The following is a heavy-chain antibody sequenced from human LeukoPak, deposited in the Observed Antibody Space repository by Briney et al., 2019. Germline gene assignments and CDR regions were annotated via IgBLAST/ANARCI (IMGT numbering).Heavy chain of an antibody. J-gene: IGHJ4*02. V-gene: IGHV1-2*02. D-gene: IGHD3-10*01. CDR3: ARALGGWFGELSWEFDY. Sequence: ASVKVSCKASGYTFTGYYMHWVRQAPGQGLEWMGWINPNGGGTNYAQKFQGRVTMTRDTSISTAYMELSRLRSDDTAVYYCARALGGWFGELSWEFDYWGQGTLVTVSS. CDR2: INPNGGGT. CDR1: GYTFTGYY.